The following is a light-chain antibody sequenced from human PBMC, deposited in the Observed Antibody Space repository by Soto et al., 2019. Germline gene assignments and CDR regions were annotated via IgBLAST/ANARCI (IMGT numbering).Light chain of an antibody. Sequence: SYELTQPHSVSVATAQTATITCGGNNIGSKSVHWYQQKAGQAPILVVYNDRDRPSGIPERFSGSNSGNTATLTISRVEAGHEADYSCQVWEGTSGQCVFGTGTKVTVL. CDR2: NDR. J-gene: IGLJ1*01. CDR3: QVWEGTSGQCV. CDR1: NIGSKS. V-gene: IGLV3-21*02.